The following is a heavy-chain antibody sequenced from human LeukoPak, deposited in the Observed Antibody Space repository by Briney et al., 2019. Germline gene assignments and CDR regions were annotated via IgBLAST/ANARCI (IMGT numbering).Heavy chain of an antibody. D-gene: IGHD3-22*01. V-gene: IGHV3-23*01. CDR3: AKDPYYYDTSGYNGDY. CDR2: VSGSGSSA. J-gene: IGHJ4*02. Sequence: SGGSLRLSCAASGFTFSTYAMSWVRRAPGKGLEWVSTVSGSGSSAYYADSVKRRFTISRDNSKNTLFLQMNSLRAEDTAVYYCAKDPYYYDTSGYNGDYWGQGTLVTVSS. CDR1: GFTFSTYA.